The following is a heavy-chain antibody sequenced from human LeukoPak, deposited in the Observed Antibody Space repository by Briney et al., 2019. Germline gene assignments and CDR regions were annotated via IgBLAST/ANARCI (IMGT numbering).Heavy chain of an antibody. CDR2: VSGSGGST. CDR3: AKGSYYDSSGYYREYYFDY. Sequence: PGGSLRLSCAASGFTFSSYAMSWVRQAPGKGLEWVSSVSGSGGSTYYADSVKGRFTISRDNSESTLFLQMNSLRAEDTAVYYCAKGSYYDSSGYYREYYFDYWGQGTLVTVSS. D-gene: IGHD3-22*01. V-gene: IGHV3-23*01. J-gene: IGHJ4*02. CDR1: GFTFSSYA.